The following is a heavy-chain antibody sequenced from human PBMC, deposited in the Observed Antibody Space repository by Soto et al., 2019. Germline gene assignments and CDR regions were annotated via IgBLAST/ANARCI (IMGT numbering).Heavy chain of an antibody. CDR2: MYSSGST. CDR1: GVSMNSDY. Sequence: QVQLQESGPGLVKPSETLSLTCTVSGVSMNSDYWSWIRQPAGKGLEWIGRMYSSGSTNYNPSLKSRVTMSIDTSKNQFSLKLSSVTAADTAMYYCASPLGYWGQGTLVTVSS. V-gene: IGHV4-4*07. CDR3: ASPLGY. J-gene: IGHJ4*02.